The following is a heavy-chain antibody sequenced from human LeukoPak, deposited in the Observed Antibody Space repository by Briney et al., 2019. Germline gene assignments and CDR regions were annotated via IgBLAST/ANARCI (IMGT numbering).Heavy chain of an antibody. CDR3: ARHMGGPGSYNWFAP. CDR2: IYYSGST. CDR1: GFTFDDYA. V-gene: IGHV4-59*08. D-gene: IGHD3-10*01. J-gene: IGHJ5*02. Sequence: LRLSCAASGFTFDDYAMHWIRQPPGKGLEWIGYIYYSGSTNYNPSLKSRVTISVDTSKNQFSLKLSSVTAADTAMYYCARHMGGPGSYNWFAPWGQGTLVTVSS.